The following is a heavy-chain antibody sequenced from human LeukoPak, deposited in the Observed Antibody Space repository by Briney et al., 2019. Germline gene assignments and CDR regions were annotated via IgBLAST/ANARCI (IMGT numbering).Heavy chain of an antibody. V-gene: IGHV3-30*02. J-gene: IGHJ6*02. CDR1: GFTFSSYG. Sequence: PGESLRLSCAASGFTFSSYGMHWVRHAPGKGLELVAFIRYDGSNKYYADSVKGRFTISRDSSKNTLYLQMNSLRAEDTAVYYCAKDQRQWLRLSYYYYGMDVWGQGTTVTVSS. D-gene: IGHD5-12*01. CDR3: AKDQRQWLRLSYYYYGMDV. CDR2: IRYDGSNK.